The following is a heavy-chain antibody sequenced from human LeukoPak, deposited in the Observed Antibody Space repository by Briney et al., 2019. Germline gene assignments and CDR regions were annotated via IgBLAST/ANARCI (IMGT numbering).Heavy chain of an antibody. CDR3: ARDADGYED. D-gene: IGHD5-24*01. Sequence: GGSLRLSCAASGFTFSRAWMSWVRQAPGKGLEWVANIKEDGSEDYYADSVKGRFAISKDNAKNSLYLQMNNLRAEDTAMYYCARDADGYEDWGLGTLVIVSS. J-gene: IGHJ4*02. V-gene: IGHV3-7*01. CDR2: IKEDGSED. CDR1: GFTFSRAW.